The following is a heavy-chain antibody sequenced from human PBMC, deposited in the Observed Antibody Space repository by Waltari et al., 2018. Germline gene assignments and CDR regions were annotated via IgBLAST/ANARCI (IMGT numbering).Heavy chain of an antibody. CDR3: ARSSGYSGYARF. CDR2: INHSGST. V-gene: IGHV4-34*01. D-gene: IGHD5-12*01. CDR1: GGSFSGFY. J-gene: IGHJ4*02. Sequence: QLQLQQWGAGLLKPSETLSLTCAVHGGSFSGFYWSWIRQPPGNALEWIGEINHSGSTNYNPSLKSRVTISVDTSKNQFSLKLSSVTAADTVVYYCARSSGYSGYARFWGQGTLVTVSS.